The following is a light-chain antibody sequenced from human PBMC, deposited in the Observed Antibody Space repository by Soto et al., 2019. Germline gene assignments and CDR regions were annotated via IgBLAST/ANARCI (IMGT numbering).Light chain of an antibody. CDR2: EGI. CDR3: SSYTISSALV. V-gene: IGLV2-14*02. CDR1: SSNIGGYNV. Sequence: QSVLTQPASVSGSPGQSITISCSGTSSNIGGYNVVSWYQQHPGKAPKVIVYEGIKRPSGVSDRFSGSTSGSTASLTISGLQAEDEADYYCSSYTISSALVFGTGTKVTVL. J-gene: IGLJ1*01.